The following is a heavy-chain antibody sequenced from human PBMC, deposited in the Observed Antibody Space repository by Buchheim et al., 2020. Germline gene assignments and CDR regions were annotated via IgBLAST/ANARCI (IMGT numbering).Heavy chain of an antibody. J-gene: IGHJ5*02. D-gene: IGHD2-2*01. CDR3: ARVSKYCSSTSCSPS. CDR2: ISYDGSNK. V-gene: IGHV3-30*04. CDR1: GFTFSSYA. Sequence: QVQLVESGGGVVQPGRSLRLSCAASGFTFSSYAMHWVRQAPGKGLEWVAVISYDGSNKYYADFVKGRFTISRDNSKNTLYLQMNSLRAEDTAVYYCARVSKYCSSTSCSPSWGQGTL.